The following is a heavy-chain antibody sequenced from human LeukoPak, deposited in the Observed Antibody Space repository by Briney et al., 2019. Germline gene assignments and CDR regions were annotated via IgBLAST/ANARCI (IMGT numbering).Heavy chain of an antibody. D-gene: IGHD6-19*01. CDR2: IYYSGST. J-gene: IGHJ4*02. CDR1: GGSISSYY. Sequence: KTSETLSLTCTVSGGSISSYYWSWIRQPPGKGLEWIGYIYYSGSTYYNPSLKSRVTISVDTSKNQFSLKLSSVTAADTAVYYCARLGYSSGWYYFDYWGQGTLVTVSS. V-gene: IGHV4-59*01. CDR3: ARLGYSSGWYYFDY.